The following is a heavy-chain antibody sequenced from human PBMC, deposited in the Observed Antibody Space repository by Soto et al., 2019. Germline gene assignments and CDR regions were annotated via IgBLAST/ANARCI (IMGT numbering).Heavy chain of an antibody. CDR3: ARTITIFGVVIIGLDY. CDR2: ISSSSSYI. D-gene: IGHD3-3*01. CDR1: GFTFSSYS. J-gene: IGHJ4*02. Sequence: EVQLVESGGGLVKPGGSLRLSCAASGFTFSSYSMNWVRQAPGKGLEWVSSISSSSSYIYYADSVKGRFTISRDNAKNSLYLQMNSLRAEDTAVYYCARTITIFGVVIIGLDYWGQGTLVTVSS. V-gene: IGHV3-21*01.